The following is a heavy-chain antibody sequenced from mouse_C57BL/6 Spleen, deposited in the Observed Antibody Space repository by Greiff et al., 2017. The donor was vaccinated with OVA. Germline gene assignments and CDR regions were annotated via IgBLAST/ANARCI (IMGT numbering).Heavy chain of an antibody. Sequence: QVQLKESGAELVKPGASVKISCKASGYAFSSYWMNWVKQRPGKGLEWIGQIYPGDGDTNYNGTFKGKATLTADKSSSTAYMQLSSLTSEDSAVYFCAGGRNGNYGYWGQGTTLTVSS. V-gene: IGHV1-80*01. CDR3: AGGRNGNYGY. CDR2: IYPGDGDT. J-gene: IGHJ2*01. D-gene: IGHD2-1*01. CDR1: GYAFSSYW.